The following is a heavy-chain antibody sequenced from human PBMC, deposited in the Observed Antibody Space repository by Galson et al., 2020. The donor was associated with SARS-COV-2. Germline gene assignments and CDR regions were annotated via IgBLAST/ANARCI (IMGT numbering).Heavy chain of an antibody. CDR1: GGSISSSSYY. V-gene: IGHV4-39*01. D-gene: IGHD4-17*01. J-gene: IGHJ6*02. Sequence: SETLSLTCTVSGGSISSSSYYWGWIRQPPGKGLEWIGSIYYSGSTYYNPSLKSRVPISVDTSKNQFSLKLSPVTAADTAVYYCAAETTVVTGYCYYGMDVGGQGTPVTVSS. CDR2: IYYSGST. CDR3: AAETTVVTGYCYYGMDV.